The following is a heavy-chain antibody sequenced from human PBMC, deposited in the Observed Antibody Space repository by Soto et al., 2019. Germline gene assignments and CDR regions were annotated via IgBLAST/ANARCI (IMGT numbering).Heavy chain of an antibody. CDR1: GFTFSSYG. CDR3: ARETYYYDSSGYFDY. D-gene: IGHD3-22*01. CDR2: IWYDGSNK. J-gene: IGHJ4*02. Sequence: GGSLRLSCAASGFTFSSYGMHWVRQAPDKGLEWVAVIWYDGSNKYYADSVKGRFTISRDNSKKTLFLQMNSLRAEDTAVFYCARETYYYDSSGYFDYWGQGTLVTVSS. V-gene: IGHV3-33*01.